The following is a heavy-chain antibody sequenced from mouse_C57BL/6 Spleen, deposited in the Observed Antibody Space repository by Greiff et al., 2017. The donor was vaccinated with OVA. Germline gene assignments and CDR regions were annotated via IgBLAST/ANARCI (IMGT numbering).Heavy chain of an antibody. D-gene: IGHD1-3*01. CDR1: GYTFTSYW. V-gene: IGHV1-55*01. CDR3: ARRSNNVRGYAMGY. Sequence: VQLQQPGAELVKPGASVKMSCKASGYTFTSYWITWVTQRPGQGLEWIGDIYPGSGSPNYNEKFKSKATLTVDTSSSTAYMQLRSLTSEDYAVYYCARRSNNVRGYAMGYWGQGTSVTVAS. J-gene: IGHJ4*01. CDR2: IYPGSGSP.